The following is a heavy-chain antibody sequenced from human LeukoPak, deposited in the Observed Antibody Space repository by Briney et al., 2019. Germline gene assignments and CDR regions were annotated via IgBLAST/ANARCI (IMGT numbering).Heavy chain of an antibody. D-gene: IGHD7-27*01. V-gene: IGHV4-38-2*02. Sequence: SETLSLTCTVSGYSISSSYYWGWIRQPPGKGLEWIGSIYYSGSTYYNPSLKSRVTISVDTSKNQFSLNLTSVTAADTALYYCALGYYWGQGTLVTVSS. CDR1: GYSISSSYY. J-gene: IGHJ4*02. CDR2: IYYSGST. CDR3: ALGYY.